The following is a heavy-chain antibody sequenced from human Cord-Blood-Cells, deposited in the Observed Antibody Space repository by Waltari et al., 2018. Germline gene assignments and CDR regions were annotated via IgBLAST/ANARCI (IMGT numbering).Heavy chain of an antibody. CDR1: GGSVSSGSYY. CDR3: ARVKVTTYTSDY. Sequence: QVQLQESGPGLVKPSETLSLTCTVSGGSVSSGSYYWSWIRQPPGKGLEWIGYIYYSGGTNYNPSLKSRVTISVDTSKNQFSLKLSSVTAADTAVYYCARVKVTTYTSDYWGQGTLVTVSS. D-gene: IGHD4-4*01. J-gene: IGHJ4*02. V-gene: IGHV4-61*01. CDR2: IYYSGGT.